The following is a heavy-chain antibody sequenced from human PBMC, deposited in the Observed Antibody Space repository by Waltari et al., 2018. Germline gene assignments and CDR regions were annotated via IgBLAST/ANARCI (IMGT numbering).Heavy chain of an antibody. CDR2: ITNSGAT. Sequence: LVESGGGLIQPGGSLRLSCAASGFTFSSYGMSWVRQAPGKGLEWVSYITNSGATHYADSLRGRFIVSRDNAKSSLYLQMNSLRAEDTALYYCARGYCGGDCSSSARYVDMWGRGTLVSVSS. CDR1: GFTFSSYG. CDR3: ARGYCGGDCSSSARYVDM. D-gene: IGHD2-21*02. V-gene: IGHV3-48*04. J-gene: IGHJ2*01.